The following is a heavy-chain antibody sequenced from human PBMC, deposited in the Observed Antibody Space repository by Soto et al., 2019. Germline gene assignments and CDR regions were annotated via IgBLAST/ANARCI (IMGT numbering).Heavy chain of an antibody. Sequence: EVQLLESGGGLVQPGGSLRLSCAASGFTFSSYAMRWVRQAPRKGLEWVSAISGSGGSTYYADSVKGRFTISRDNSKNTLYLQMNSLRAEDTAVYYCERRGSGSYYDYWGQGTLVNVSS. D-gene: IGHD1-26*01. J-gene: IGHJ4*02. V-gene: IGHV3-23*01. CDR1: GFTFSSYA. CDR3: ERRGSGSYYDY. CDR2: ISGSGGST.